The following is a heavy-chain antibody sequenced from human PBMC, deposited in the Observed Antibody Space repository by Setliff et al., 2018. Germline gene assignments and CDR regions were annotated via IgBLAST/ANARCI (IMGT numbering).Heavy chain of an antibody. V-gene: IGHV3-33*06. CDR1: GFTFSDYY. CDR3: AKDGSGSYDYLDY. J-gene: IGHJ4*02. CDR2: IWYDGSNK. D-gene: IGHD6-13*01. Sequence: GGSLRLSCATSGFTFSDYYMYWVRQAPGKWLEWFALIWYDGSNKYYADSVKGRFTISRDNSKNTLYLQMNSLRAEDTAVYYCAKDGSGSYDYLDYWGQGTLVTVSS.